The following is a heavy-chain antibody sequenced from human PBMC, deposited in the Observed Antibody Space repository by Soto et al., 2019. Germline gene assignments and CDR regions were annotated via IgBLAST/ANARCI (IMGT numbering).Heavy chain of an antibody. V-gene: IGHV3-15*01. CDR3: TTDSNHIVGALVFDP. D-gene: IGHD1-26*01. CDR1: GFTFSNAG. J-gene: IGHJ5*02. Sequence: PXGSLRVTCAASGFTFSNAGMSWVRQAPGKGLEWVGRIKSKTDGGTTDYAAPVKGRFTISRDDSKNTLYLQMNRLKTEDTAVYYCTTDSNHIVGALVFDPWGQGTLVTVSS. CDR2: IKSKTDGGTT.